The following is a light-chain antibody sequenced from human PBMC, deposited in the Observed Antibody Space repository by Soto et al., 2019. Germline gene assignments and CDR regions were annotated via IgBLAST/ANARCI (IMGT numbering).Light chain of an antibody. CDR3: HQYNNRPPFT. J-gene: IGKJ3*01. Sequence: EIVMTQSPATLSVSPGERATLSCRASQSVSSNLAWYQQKPGQAPRLLIYGASTRATGIPARFSGSGSWTEFTLTISSLQSEDFAVYYCHQYNNRPPFTFGPGTKVDIK. V-gene: IGKV3-15*01. CDR1: QSVSSN. CDR2: GAS.